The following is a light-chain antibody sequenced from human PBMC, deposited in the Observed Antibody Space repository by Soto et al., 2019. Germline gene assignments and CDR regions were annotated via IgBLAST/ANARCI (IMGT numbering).Light chain of an antibody. J-gene: IGLJ2*01. CDR3: SAWDDSLNGPV. Sequence: QSVLTQPPSVSEAPRQRVTISCSGSSSNIGNNAVNWYQQLPGKAPKLLIYYDDLLPSGVSDRFSGSKSGTSASLAFTGLQSEDAAAYYSSAWDDSLNGPVFGGGTKLTVL. V-gene: IGLV1-36*01. CDR2: YDD. CDR1: SSNIGNNA.